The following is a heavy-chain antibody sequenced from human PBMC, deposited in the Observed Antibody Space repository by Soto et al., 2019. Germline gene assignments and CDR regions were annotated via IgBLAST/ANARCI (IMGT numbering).Heavy chain of an antibody. Sequence: PSETLSLTCTVSGGSISSYYWSWIRQPPGKGLEWIGYIYYSGSTNYNPSLKSRVTISVDTSKNQFSLKLSSVTAADPAVYYCARGHPYGDYYDYWGQGTLVTVSS. CDR1: GGSISSYY. V-gene: IGHV4-59*01. CDR3: ARGHPYGDYYDY. J-gene: IGHJ4*02. CDR2: IYYSGST. D-gene: IGHD4-17*01.